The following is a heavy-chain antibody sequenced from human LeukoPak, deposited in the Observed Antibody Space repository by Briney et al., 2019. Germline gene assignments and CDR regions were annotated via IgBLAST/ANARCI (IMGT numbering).Heavy chain of an antibody. J-gene: IGHJ5*02. CDR2: IIPIFGTA. CDR1: GGTFSSYA. CDR3: AAAAAGHYNWFDP. V-gene: IGHV1-69*13. Sequence: ASVKVSRKASGGTFSSYAISWVRQAPGQGLEWMGGIIPIFGTANYAQKFQGRVTITADESTSTAYMELSSLRSEDTAVYYCAAAAAGHYNWFDPWGQGTLVTVSS. D-gene: IGHD6-13*01.